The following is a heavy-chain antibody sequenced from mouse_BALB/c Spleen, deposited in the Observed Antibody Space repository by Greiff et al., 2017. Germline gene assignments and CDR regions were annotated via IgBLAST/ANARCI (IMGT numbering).Heavy chain of an antibody. J-gene: IGHJ4*01. Sequence: EVKLMESGGGLVQPGGSLKLSCAASGFTFSSYTMSWVRQTPEKRLEWVAYISNGGGSTYYPDTVKGRFTISRDNAKNTLYLQMSSLKSEDTAMYYCARLVWGYAMDYWGQGTSVTVSS. D-gene: IGHD2-10*02. CDR3: ARLVWGYAMDY. V-gene: IGHV5-12-2*01. CDR1: GFTFSSYT. CDR2: ISNGGGST.